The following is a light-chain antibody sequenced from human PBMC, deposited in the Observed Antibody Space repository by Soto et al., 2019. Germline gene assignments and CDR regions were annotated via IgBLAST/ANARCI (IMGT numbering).Light chain of an antibody. CDR2: EVS. CDR3: SSYTSSSTYL. V-gene: IGLV2-14*03. CDR1: SSDVGAYNS. J-gene: IGLJ1*01. Sequence: QSALTQPASVSGSPGQSITISCAGTSSDVGAYNSVSWYQQHPDKAPKLMIYEVSYRPSGVSNRFSGSKSDNTASLTISGLHTEDEADYYCSSYTSSSTYLFGTGTKLTVL.